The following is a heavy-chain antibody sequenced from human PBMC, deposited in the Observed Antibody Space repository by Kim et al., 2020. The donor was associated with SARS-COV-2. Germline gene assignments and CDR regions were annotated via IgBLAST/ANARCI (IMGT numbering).Heavy chain of an antibody. D-gene: IGHD2-21*01. CDR2: IIPVFGTT. J-gene: IGHJ6*02. CDR1: GASVSGQA. Sequence: SVKVSCKASGASVSGQAITWVRQAPGLGLEWMGGIIPVFGTTTYAPKFQARVTNTADDFTNTAYLELSSLRSEDTAVYYCARDRRQSTTTARGYFYYFGLDVGGQGTTVTVSS. V-gene: IGHV1-69*13. CDR3: ARDRRQSTTTARGYFYYFGLDV.